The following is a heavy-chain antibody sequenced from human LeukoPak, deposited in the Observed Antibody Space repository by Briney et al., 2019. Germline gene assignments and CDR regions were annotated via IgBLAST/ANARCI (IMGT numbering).Heavy chain of an antibody. CDR3: AREDPQTTVPEGMDV. D-gene: IGHD4-17*01. Sequence: ETLSLTCAVSGGSISSTNYYGVWIRQPPGKGLEWIGYIYYSGTTNYNPSLKSRVTISVDTSKNQFSLQLRSVTAADTAVYYCAREDPQTTVPEGMDVWGQGTTVTVSS. CDR2: IYYSGTT. CDR1: GGSISSTNYY. J-gene: IGHJ6*02. V-gene: IGHV4-61*01.